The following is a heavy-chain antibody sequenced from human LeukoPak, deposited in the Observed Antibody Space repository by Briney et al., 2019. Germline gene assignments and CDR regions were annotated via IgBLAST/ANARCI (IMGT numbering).Heavy chain of an antibody. V-gene: IGHV1-2*02. CDR2: INPNSGGT. CDR1: GYTFTGYY. J-gene: IGHJ4*02. CDR3: ARALMSSIAARSVDY. D-gene: IGHD6-6*01. Sequence: GASVKVSCQASGYTFTGYYMHWVRQAPGQGLEWMGGINPNSGGTNYAQKFQGRVTMTRDTSISTAYMELSRLRSDDTAVYYCARALMSSIAARSVDYWGQGTLATVSS.